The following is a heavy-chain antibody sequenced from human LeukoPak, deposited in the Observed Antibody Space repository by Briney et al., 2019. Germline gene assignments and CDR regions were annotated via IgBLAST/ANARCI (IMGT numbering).Heavy chain of an antibody. CDR2: INHSGST. CDR3: ARRGGRYYYDSSGYYSVTFDY. J-gene: IGHJ4*02. V-gene: IGHV4-34*01. CDR1: GGSFSGYY. D-gene: IGHD3-22*01. Sequence: PSETLSLTCAVYGGSFSGYYWSWISQPPGKGLEWIGEINHSGSTNYNPSLKSRVTISVDTSKNQFSLKLSSVTAADTAVYYCARRGGRYYYDSSGYYSVTFDYWGQGTLVTVSS.